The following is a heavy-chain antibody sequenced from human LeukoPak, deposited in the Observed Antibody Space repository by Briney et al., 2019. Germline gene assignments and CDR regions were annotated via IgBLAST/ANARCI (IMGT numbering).Heavy chain of an antibody. V-gene: IGHV3-23*01. CDR3: VRSLDC. CDR2: ITGSGGFT. Sequence: GGSLRLSCAASGFPFSTYAMNWVRQAPGKGLEWVSVITGSGGFTQYADSVKGRFTISRDNSKNTVYLQMNSLRVEDTALYYCVRSLDCWGQGTLVTVSS. J-gene: IGHJ4*02. CDR1: GFPFSTYA.